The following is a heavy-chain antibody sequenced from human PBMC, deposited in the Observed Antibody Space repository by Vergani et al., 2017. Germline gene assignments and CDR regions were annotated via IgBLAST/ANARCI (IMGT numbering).Heavy chain of an antibody. D-gene: IGHD3-9*01. CDR2: INPSGGHT. CDR3: ARGDYGILTGYRY. CDR1: GYTFTNYA. J-gene: IGHJ4*02. Sequence: QVQLVQSGSEVKKPGASVKVSCRASGYTFTNYALNWVRQAPGQGLEWMGIINPSGGHTNYAQKFQGRVTMTRDTSTSTVYMELSSLRSEDTAIYYCARGDYGILTGYRYWGQGTLVTVSA. V-gene: IGHV1-46*03.